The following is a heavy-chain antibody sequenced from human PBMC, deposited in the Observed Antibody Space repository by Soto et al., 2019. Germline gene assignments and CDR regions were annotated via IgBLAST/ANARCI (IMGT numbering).Heavy chain of an antibody. CDR1: GYSFTSYW. CDR3: ARLQAAAGDNDLTFDY. CDR2: IDPSDAYT. J-gene: IGHJ4*02. Sequence: EVQLVQSGAEVKKPGESLRISCKGSGYSFTSYWISWVRQMPGKGLEWMGRIDPSDAYTNFSSSFQGHVTISADKSISTAYLQWSSLKASDTAMYYCARLQAAAGDNDLTFDYWGQGTLVTVSS. D-gene: IGHD6-13*01. V-gene: IGHV5-10-1*01.